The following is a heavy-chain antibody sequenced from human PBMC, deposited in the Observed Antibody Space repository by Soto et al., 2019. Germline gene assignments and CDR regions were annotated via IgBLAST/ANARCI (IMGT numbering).Heavy chain of an antibody. J-gene: IGHJ6*03. CDR3: ARDRGTYYYYYMDV. V-gene: IGHV1-2*04. Sequence: ASVKVSCKASGYTFTGYYMHWVRQAPGQGLEWMGWINPNSGGTNYAQKFQGWVTMTRDTSISTAYMEMSRLRSDDTAVYYCARDRGTYYYYYMDVWGKGTTVTVSS. CDR2: INPNSGGT. CDR1: GYTFTGYY. D-gene: IGHD1-1*01.